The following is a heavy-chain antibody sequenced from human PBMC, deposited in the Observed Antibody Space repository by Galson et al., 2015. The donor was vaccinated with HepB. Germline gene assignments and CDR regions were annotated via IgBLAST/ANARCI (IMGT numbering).Heavy chain of an antibody. CDR3: ARGPPRWYFDL. CDR2: IYYSGST. CDR1: GGSISSYY. Sequence: TLSLTCTVSGGSISSYYWSWIRQPPGKGLEWIGYIYYSGSTNYNPSLKSRVTISVDTSKNQFSLKLSSVTAADTAVYYCARGPPRWYFDLWGRGTLVTVSS. J-gene: IGHJ2*01. V-gene: IGHV4-59*01.